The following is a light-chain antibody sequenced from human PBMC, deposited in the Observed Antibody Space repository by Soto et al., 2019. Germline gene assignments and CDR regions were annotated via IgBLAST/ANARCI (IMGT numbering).Light chain of an antibody. J-gene: IGKJ2*01. Sequence: EIVLTQSPGTLSLSPGERATLSCRASQSVTNKYLGWYQQKVGQAPRLLIYGASKSATGIPDRFSGSGSGTDFILTISRLEPDDFAVYYCQQYGRSYAFGQGTKLEIK. V-gene: IGKV3-20*01. CDR1: QSVTNKY. CDR3: QQYGRSYA. CDR2: GAS.